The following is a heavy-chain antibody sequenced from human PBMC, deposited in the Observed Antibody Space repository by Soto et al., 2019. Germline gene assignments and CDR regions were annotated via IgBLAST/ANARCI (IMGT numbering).Heavy chain of an antibody. CDR3: ARHLGASFDS. J-gene: IGHJ4*02. V-gene: IGHV4-31*03. D-gene: IGHD3-16*01. Sequence: TRSLTCTVSGGSISSGGYYWSWIRQHPGKGLEWIGYIYYSGSTYYNPSLKSRVTISVDTSKNQFSLNQRSVTATDTAVYYCARHLGASFDSWGQGILVTVSS. CDR1: GGSISSGGYY. CDR2: IYYSGST.